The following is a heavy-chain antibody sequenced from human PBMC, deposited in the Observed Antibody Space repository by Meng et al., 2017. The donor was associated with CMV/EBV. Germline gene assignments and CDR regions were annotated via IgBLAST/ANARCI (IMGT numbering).Heavy chain of an antibody. V-gene: IGHV3-53*01. Sequence: GESLKISCAASGFTCSSYEMNWVRQAPGKGLQWVSVIYSGDSTYYADSVKGRFTISRDNSKNTLYLQMNSLRAEDTAVYYCARAYDYGDYDSCYFDYWGQGTLVTVSS. CDR1: GFTCSSYE. D-gene: IGHD4-17*01. CDR2: IYSGDST. J-gene: IGHJ4*02. CDR3: ARAYDYGDYDSCYFDY.